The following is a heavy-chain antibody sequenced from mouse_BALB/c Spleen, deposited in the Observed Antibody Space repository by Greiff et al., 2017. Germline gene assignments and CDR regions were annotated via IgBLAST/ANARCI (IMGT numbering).Heavy chain of an antibody. V-gene: IGHV5-6-3*01. CDR2: INSNGGST. CDR1: GFTFSSNG. Sequence: EVKLMESGGGLVQPGGSLKLSCAPSGFTFSSNGMSWVRQTPDKRRELVATINSNGGSTYYPDSVKGRFTISRDNAKNTLYLQMISLKSEDTAMYYCARVGVSYYFDYGGQGTTLTVSS. CDR3: ARVGVSYYFDY. J-gene: IGHJ2*01.